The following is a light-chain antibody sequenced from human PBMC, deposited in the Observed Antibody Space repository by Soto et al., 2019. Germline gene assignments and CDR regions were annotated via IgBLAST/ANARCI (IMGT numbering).Light chain of an antibody. CDR1: SSDVGGYNY. CDR3: SSYTSASTLYV. J-gene: IGLJ1*01. Sequence: QSALTQPRSVSGSPGQSVTISCTGTSSDVGGYNYVSWYQQHPGKAPKLMIYDVSKRPSGVPDRFSGSKSGNTASLTISGLQADDEADYYCSSYTSASTLYVFGSGTKVTVL. V-gene: IGLV2-11*01. CDR2: DVS.